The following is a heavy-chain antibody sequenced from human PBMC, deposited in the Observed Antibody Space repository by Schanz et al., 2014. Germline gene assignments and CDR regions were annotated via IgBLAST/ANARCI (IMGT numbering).Heavy chain of an antibody. CDR1: GYTFTSYG. J-gene: IGHJ4*02. D-gene: IGHD3-10*01. V-gene: IGHV1-18*01. CDR3: ARDRVSFVRGPLGVD. Sequence: QGQLVQSGAEVKKPGASVKVSCKASGYTFTSYGITWVRQAPGQGLEWMGWISAYNGHTTYAQKFQGRVTMTTDTSTSTAYMELRSLISDDTAVYYCARDRVSFVRGPLGVDWGQGTQVTVSS. CDR2: ISAYNGHT.